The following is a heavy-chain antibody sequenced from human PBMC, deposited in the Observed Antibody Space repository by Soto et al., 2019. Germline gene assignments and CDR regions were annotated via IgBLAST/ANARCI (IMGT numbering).Heavy chain of an antibody. V-gene: IGHV3-23*01. J-gene: IGHJ5*02. CDR1: GFTFSSFP. D-gene: IGHD3-3*01. CDR3: TKDTFETSGYFTSSS. Sequence: GGSLRLSCVASGFTFSSFPMSWVRQAPGKGLEWVSSISATSGRTYYADSVKGRFTISKDNSRTTLYLQMNSLRAEDTAMYYCTKDTFETSGYFTSSSWGQGTLVTVSS. CDR2: ISATSGRT.